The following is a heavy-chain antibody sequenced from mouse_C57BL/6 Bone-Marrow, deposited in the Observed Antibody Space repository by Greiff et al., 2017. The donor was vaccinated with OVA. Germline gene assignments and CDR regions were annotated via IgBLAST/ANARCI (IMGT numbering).Heavy chain of an antibody. J-gene: IGHJ4*01. Sequence: EVKVVESGEGLVKPGGSLKLSCAASGFTFSDYGMAWVRQAPRKGPEWVAFISNLAYSIYYADTVTGRFTISRENAKNTLYLEMSSLRSEDTAMYYCASLTGTEAMDYWGQGTSVTVSS. V-gene: IGHV5-15*01. CDR3: ASLTGTEAMDY. D-gene: IGHD4-1*01. CDR2: ISNLAYSI. CDR1: GFTFSDYG.